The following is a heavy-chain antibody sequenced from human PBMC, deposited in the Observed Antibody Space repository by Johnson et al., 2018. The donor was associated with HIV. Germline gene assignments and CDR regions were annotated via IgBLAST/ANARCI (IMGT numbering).Heavy chain of an antibody. Sequence: QVQLVESGGGVVQPERSLRLSCAASGFTFSTYAMHWVRQAPGKGLEWVAFIPYDGSNQLYAESVKGRFTISRDNSKNTLYLQMNSLRAEDTAVYYCAKDHLRFAFDIWGQGTMVTVSS. J-gene: IGHJ3*02. CDR3: AKDHLRFAFDI. CDR1: GFTFSTYA. V-gene: IGHV3-30*04. D-gene: IGHD4-17*01. CDR2: IPYDGSNQ.